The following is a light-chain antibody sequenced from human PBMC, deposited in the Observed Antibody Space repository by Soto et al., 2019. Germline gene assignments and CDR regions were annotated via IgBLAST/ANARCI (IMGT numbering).Light chain of an antibody. CDR2: DVS. V-gene: IGLV2-14*01. CDR3: SSYTSSSTPYCV. CDR1: SSDVGGYNY. J-gene: IGLJ1*01. Sequence: QSVLTQPASVSGSPGQSITISCTGTSSDVGGYNYVSWYQQHPGKAPKLMIYDVSNRPSGVSNRFSGSKSGNTASLTISGLQAEDEAGYYCSSYTSSSTPYCVFGTGTKVTVL.